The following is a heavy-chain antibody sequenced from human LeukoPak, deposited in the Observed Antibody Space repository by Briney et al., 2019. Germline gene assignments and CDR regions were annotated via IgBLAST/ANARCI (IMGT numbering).Heavy chain of an antibody. J-gene: IGHJ6*02. CDR1: GGSISSYY. CDR3: ARYALSERYSRVYYYYGMDV. CDR2: IYYRGST. D-gene: IGHD6-13*01. V-gene: IGHV4-59*01. Sequence: PSETLSLTCTVSGGSISSYYWSWIRQPPGKGLEWIGYIYYRGSTNYNPSLKSRVTISVDTSKNQFSLKLSSVTAADTAVYYCARYALSERYSRVYYYYGMDVWGQGTTVTVSS.